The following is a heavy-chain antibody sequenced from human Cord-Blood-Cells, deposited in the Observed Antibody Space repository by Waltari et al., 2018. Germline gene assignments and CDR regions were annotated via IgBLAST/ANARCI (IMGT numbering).Heavy chain of an antibody. D-gene: IGHD7-27*01. J-gene: IGHJ4*02. V-gene: IGHV4-39*07. CDR2: FYSSVSS. CDR1: GGSISSSSYS. Sequence: QLQLQESGTGLVKPSETLSLTCTVSGGSISSSSYSWGWIRQPPGKGLEWIGSFYSSVSSYCNLSLKSRVTISVDKSNNQFSLKLSSLTTADTAVYYCARHESPNWGGVYFDYWGQGTLVTVSS. CDR3: ARHESPNWGGVYFDY.